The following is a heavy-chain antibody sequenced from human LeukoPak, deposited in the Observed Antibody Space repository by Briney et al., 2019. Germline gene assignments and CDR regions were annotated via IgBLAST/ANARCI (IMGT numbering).Heavy chain of an antibody. V-gene: IGHV3-30*03. CDR1: GFTFSSYG. CDR2: ISSDGSTK. Sequence: GGSLRLSCAASGFTFSSYGMHWVRQAPGKGLEWVAVISSDGSTKYYADSVKGRFTISRDNSKNTLYLQMNSLRAEDTAVYYCARDLKDGSGSSNWYFDLWGRGTLVTVSS. CDR3: ARDLKDGSGSSNWYFDL. J-gene: IGHJ2*01. D-gene: IGHD3-10*01.